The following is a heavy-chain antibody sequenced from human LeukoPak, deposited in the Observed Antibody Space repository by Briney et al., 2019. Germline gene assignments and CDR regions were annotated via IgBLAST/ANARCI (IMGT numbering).Heavy chain of an antibody. CDR1: GGSFSGYY. CDR3: ARPRGSYFYYMDV. CDR2: INHSGST. D-gene: IGHD1-26*01. Sequence: SETLSLTCAVHGGSFSGYYWSWIRQPPGKGLEWIGEINHSGSTNYNPSLKSRVTISVDTSKNQFSLKLSSVTAADTAVYYCARPRGSYFYYMDVWGKGTTVTVSS. J-gene: IGHJ6*03. V-gene: IGHV4-34*01.